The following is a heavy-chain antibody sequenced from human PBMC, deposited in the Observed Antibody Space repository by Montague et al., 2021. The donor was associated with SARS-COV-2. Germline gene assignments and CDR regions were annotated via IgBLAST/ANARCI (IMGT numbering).Heavy chain of an antibody. CDR3: ARGGLSGSYYGFLDY. J-gene: IGHJ4*02. Sequence: SLRLSCAASGITFSSYAMHWVRQAPGKGLEWVAVISYDGSNKYYADPVKGRFTISRDNSKNTLYLQTNSLRAEGTAVYYCARGGLSGSYYGFLDYWGQGTLVTVSS. CDR2: ISYDGSNK. D-gene: IGHD3-10*01. V-gene: IGHV3-30-3*01. CDR1: GITFSSYA.